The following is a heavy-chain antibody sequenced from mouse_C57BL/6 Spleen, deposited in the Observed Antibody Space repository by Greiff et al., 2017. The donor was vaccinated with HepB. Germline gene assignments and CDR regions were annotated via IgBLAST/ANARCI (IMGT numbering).Heavy chain of an antibody. CDR1: GYAFSSYW. CDR2: IYPGDGDT. CDR3: AREGLYGSSSLDY. V-gene: IGHV1-80*01. Sequence: VQLQQSGAELVKPGASVKISCKASGYAFSSYWMNWVKQRPGKGLEWIGQIYPGDGDTNYNGKFKGKATLTADKSSSTAYMQLSSLTSEDSAVYFCAREGLYGSSSLDYWGQGTTLTGSA. D-gene: IGHD1-1*01. J-gene: IGHJ2*01.